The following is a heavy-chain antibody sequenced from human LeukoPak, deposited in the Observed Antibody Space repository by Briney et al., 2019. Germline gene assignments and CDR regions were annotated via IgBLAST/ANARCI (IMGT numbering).Heavy chain of an antibody. J-gene: IGHJ4*02. Sequence: GGSLRLSCAASGFTFSSYWMSWVRQAPGKGLEWVANIKQDGSEKYYVDSVKGRFTISRDNAKNSLYLQMNSLRAEDTAVYYCARDYYYDSSGYSAFDYWGQGTLVIVSS. CDR1: GFTFSSYW. D-gene: IGHD3-22*01. V-gene: IGHV3-7*01. CDR2: IKQDGSEK. CDR3: ARDYYYDSSGYSAFDY.